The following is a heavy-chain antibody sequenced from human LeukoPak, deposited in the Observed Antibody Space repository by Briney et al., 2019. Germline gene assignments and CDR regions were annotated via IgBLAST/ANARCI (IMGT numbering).Heavy chain of an antibody. CDR3: ARDYCSSTSCLFDY. J-gene: IGHJ4*02. D-gene: IGHD2-2*01. CDR1: GGSVNSGGYY. CDR2: IYYSGST. V-gene: IGHV4-61*08. Sequence: SETLSLTCTVSGGSVNSGGYYWSWIRQPPGKGLEWIGYIYYSGSTNYNPSLKSRVTISVDTSKNQFSLKLSSVTAADTAVYYCARDYCSSTSCLFDYWGQGTLVTVSS.